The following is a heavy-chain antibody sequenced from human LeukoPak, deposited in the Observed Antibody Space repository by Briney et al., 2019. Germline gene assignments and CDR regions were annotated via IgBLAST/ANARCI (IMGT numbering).Heavy chain of an antibody. D-gene: IGHD3-3*01. V-gene: IGHV3-30-3*01. J-gene: IGHJ4*02. Sequence: GGSLRLSCAASGFTFSSYAMHWVRQAPGKGLEWVAVISYDGSNKYYADSVKGRFTISRDNSKNTLYLQMNSLRAEDTAVYYCARDRLPGRRITIFGVVIESSLDFDYWGQGTLVTVSS. CDR2: ISYDGSNK. CDR1: GFTFSSYA. CDR3: ARDRLPGRRITIFGVVIESSLDFDY.